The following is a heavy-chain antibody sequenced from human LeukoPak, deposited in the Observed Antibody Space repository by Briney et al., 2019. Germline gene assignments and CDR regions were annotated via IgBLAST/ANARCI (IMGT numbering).Heavy chain of an antibody. Sequence: SVKVSCKASGGTFSSYAINWVRQAPGQGLEWMGRIIPIFGIANYAQKFQGRVTITADKSTSTAYMEPSSLRSEDAAVYYCARWLGADCGGDCYDYWGQGTLVTVSS. V-gene: IGHV1-69*04. J-gene: IGHJ4*02. CDR3: ARWLGADCGGDCYDY. CDR2: IIPIFGIA. CDR1: GGTFSSYA. D-gene: IGHD2-21*01.